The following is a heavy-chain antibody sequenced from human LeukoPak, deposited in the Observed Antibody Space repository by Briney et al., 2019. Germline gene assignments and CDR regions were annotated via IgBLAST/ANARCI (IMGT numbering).Heavy chain of an antibody. V-gene: IGHV3-7*01. CDR3: ARGRFHYDSSGYSSFYY. Sequence: GRSLRLSCAASGFIFSSYGMHWVRQAPGKGLEWVANINQDGSEKSYVDSVKGRFTISRDNAQHSLYLQMSSLRAEDTAVYYCARGRFHYDSSGYSSFYYWGQGTLVTVSS. CDR1: GFIFSSYG. D-gene: IGHD3-22*01. J-gene: IGHJ4*02. CDR2: INQDGSEK.